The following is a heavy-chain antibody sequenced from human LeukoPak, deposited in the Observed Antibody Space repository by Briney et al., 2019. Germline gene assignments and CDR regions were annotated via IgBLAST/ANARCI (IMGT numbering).Heavy chain of an antibody. V-gene: IGHV1-2*02. CDR1: GYTFTDYY. J-gene: IGHJ3*02. Sequence: ASVKVSCKASGYTFTDYYMHWVRQAPGQGLEWMGWINPNSGGTKYAQKIQGRVTMTRDTSISTAYMELSRLRSDDTAVYYCARGGKVMITEVRGALVSRDGFDIWGQGTMVTVSS. CDR2: INPNSGGT. D-gene: IGHD3-10*01. CDR3: ARGGKVMITEVRGALVSRDGFDI.